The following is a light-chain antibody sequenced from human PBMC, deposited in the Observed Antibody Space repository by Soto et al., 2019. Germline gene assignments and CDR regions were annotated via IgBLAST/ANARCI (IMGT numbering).Light chain of an antibody. CDR3: AAWDDRLNGVV. CDR1: SFNIGINT. V-gene: IGLV1-44*01. J-gene: IGLJ2*01. Sequence: QPVLTQPPSASGTPGQRVTISCSGSSFNIGINTVNWYQQLPGTAPKVLLYNNNQRPSGVPDRFSGSKSGTSASLALSGLQSEDEADYYCAAWDDRLNGVVFGGGTKLTVL. CDR2: NNN.